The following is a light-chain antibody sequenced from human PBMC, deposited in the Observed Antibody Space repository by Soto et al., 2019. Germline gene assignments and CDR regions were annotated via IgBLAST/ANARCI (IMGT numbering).Light chain of an antibody. CDR2: AAS. V-gene: IGKV1-39*01. CDR1: QSISSY. CDR3: QQSYSTPPWT. Sequence: DIQMTQSPSSLSASVGDGVTITCRASQSISSYLNWYQQKPGKAPKLLIYAASSLQSGVPSRFSGSGSGTDFTLTISSLQPEDFATYYCQQSYSTPPWTFGPGTKVDIK. J-gene: IGKJ3*01.